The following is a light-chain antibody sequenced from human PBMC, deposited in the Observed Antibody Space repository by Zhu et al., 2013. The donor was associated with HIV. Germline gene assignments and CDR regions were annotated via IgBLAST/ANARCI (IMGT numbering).Light chain of an antibody. J-gene: IGLJ2*01. CDR3: GTWDSSLSAVV. Sequence: QSVLTQPPSVSAAPGQKVTISCSGSTSNIGNNYVSWYQQLPGIAPKLVIYDNNKRPSGIPDRLSGSKSGTSATLGITGLQTGDEADYYCGTWDSSLSAVVFGGGTKLTVL. CDR2: DNN. V-gene: IGLV1-51*01. CDR1: TSNIGNNY.